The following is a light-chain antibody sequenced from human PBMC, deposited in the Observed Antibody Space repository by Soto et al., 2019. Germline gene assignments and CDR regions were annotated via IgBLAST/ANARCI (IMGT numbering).Light chain of an antibody. J-gene: IGLJ2*01. CDR2: GNI. CDR1: NSNIGVGYD. CDR3: HSFDSRLIGLL. V-gene: IGLV1-40*01. Sequence: QSVLTQPPSVTGAPGQRVTISCTGSNSNIGVGYDVHWYRQFPGTAPKLLIYGNINRPSGVPDRFSGSKSGTSASLAITGLQAEDEAHYYCHSFDSRLIGLLFGGGTKVTVL.